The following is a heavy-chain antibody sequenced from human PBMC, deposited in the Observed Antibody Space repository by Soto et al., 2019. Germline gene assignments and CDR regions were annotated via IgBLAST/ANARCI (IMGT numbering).Heavy chain of an antibody. CDR1: GYTFTDYG. V-gene: IGHV1-18*01. Sequence: ASVKVSCKASGYTFTDYGISWVRRAPGQGLEWIGWIVTYNGNTQSAQNLQGRVTMTTDTSTGTAYMELRSLRSDDTAVYYCARDLITMVRGVTTLYYYYGMDVWGQGTTVTVSS. CDR3: ARDLITMVRGVTTLYYYYGMDV. J-gene: IGHJ6*02. CDR2: IVTYNGNT. D-gene: IGHD3-10*01.